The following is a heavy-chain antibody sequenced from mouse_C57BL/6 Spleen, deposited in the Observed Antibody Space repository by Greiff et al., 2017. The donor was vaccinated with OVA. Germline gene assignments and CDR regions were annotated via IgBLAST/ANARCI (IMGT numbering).Heavy chain of an antibody. CDR2: IYPRSGNT. D-gene: IGHD1-1*01. J-gene: IGHJ2*01. CDR3: SRGEAFATVVAPLFGY. CDR1: GYTFTSYG. Sequence: QVQLQQSGAELVRPGASVKMSCKASGYTFTSYGISWVKQRTGKGLEWIGEIYPRSGNTYYNEKFKGKATLTADKSSRTAYMELSSLTSEDSAVSVFSRGEAFATVVAPLFGYWGQGTTLTVSS. V-gene: IGHV1-81*01.